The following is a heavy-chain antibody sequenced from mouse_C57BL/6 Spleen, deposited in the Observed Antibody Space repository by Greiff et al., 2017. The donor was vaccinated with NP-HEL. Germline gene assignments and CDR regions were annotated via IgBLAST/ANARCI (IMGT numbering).Heavy chain of an antibody. D-gene: IGHD1-1*01. Sequence: EVKLQESGPGLVKPSQSLSLTCSVTGYSITSGYYWNWIRQFPGNKLEWMGYISYDGSNNYNPSLKNRISITRDTSKNQFFLKLNSVTTEDTATYYCARDRNYYGNYAMDYWGQGTSVTVSS. J-gene: IGHJ4*01. V-gene: IGHV3-6*01. CDR2: ISYDGSN. CDR1: GYSITSGYY. CDR3: ARDRNYYGNYAMDY.